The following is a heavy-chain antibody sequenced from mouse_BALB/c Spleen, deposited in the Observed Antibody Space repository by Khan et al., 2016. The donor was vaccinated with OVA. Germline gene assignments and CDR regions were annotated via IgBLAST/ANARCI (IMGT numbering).Heavy chain of an antibody. Sequence: QVRLQQSGPELVRPGVSVKISCKGSGYTFTDYAMYWVKQSHAKSLEWIGLISTYSGNTNYNQKFKGKATITVDKSSSTAYMELARLTSEDSAIYYGARPAYDGYYDYWGQGTTLTVSS. CDR1: GYTFTDYA. J-gene: IGHJ2*01. CDR2: ISTYSGNT. CDR3: ARPAYDGYYDY. D-gene: IGHD2-3*01. V-gene: IGHV1S137*01.